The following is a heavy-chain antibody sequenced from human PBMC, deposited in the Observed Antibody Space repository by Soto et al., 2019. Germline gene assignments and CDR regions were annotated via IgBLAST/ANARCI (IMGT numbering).Heavy chain of an antibody. V-gene: IGHV2-5*02. D-gene: IGHD6-13*01. CDR3: AHVFCRCSNHYFDY. J-gene: IGHJ4*02. CDR2: IYWDDDK. CDR1: GFTLSTYGMG. Sequence: QITLKESGPTLVKPTQTLTLTCTFSGFTLSTYGMGMGWIRQPPGKAPEWLSVIYWDDDKRYSPSLKSRLTTAKYTSKSQVVLTMTDFYPVDTATYYCAHVFCRCSNHYFDYWGQGSLVTVSS.